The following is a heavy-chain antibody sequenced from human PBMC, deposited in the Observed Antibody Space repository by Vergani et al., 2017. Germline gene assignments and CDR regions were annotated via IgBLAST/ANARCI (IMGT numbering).Heavy chain of an antibody. D-gene: IGHD3-22*01. J-gene: IGHJ3*02. V-gene: IGHV3-23*01. CDR1: GFTFSSYA. CDR3: AKVLGRQYYYDSSGFYKLNAFDI. Sequence: EVQLLESGGGLVQPGGSLRLSCAASGFTFSSYAMSWVRQAPGKGLEWVSAISGSGGSTYYADSVKGRFTISRDNSKNTLYLQMNSLRAEDTAVYYCAKVLGRQYYYDSSGFYKLNAFDIWGQGTMVTVSS. CDR2: ISGSGGST.